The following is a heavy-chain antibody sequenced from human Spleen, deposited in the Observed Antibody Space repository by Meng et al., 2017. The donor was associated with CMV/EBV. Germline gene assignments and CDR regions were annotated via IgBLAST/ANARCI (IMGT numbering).Heavy chain of an antibody. CDR3: ARGWFHDY. D-gene: IGHD2-15*01. J-gene: IGHJ4*02. V-gene: IGHV4-59*01. Sequence: QVQLQAPGPGLVNPSETLSLTCTVSGGSISSYYWSWIRQPPGKGLEWIGYIYYSGGTNYNPSLKSRVTISVDTSKNQFSLKLSSVTAADTAVYYCARGWFHDYWGQGTLVTASS. CDR2: IYYSGGT. CDR1: GGSISSYY.